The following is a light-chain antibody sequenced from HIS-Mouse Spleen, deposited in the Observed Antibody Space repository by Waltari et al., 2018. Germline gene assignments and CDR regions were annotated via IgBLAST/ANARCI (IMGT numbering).Light chain of an antibody. V-gene: IGLV2-14*03. CDR3: SSYTSSSFNVV. CDR2: DCS. Sequence: QSALTQPASVSGSPGQSITISCTGTSSDVGGYNYVSWYQQHPGKAPKLMLYDCSNRPSGVSNRFSGSKSGNTASLTISGLQAEDEADYYCSSYTSSSFNVVFGGGTKLTVL. J-gene: IGLJ2*01. CDR1: SSDVGGYNY.